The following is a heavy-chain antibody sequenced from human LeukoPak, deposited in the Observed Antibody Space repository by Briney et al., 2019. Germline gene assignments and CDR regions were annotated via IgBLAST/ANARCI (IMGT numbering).Heavy chain of an antibody. D-gene: IGHD3-22*01. CDR1: GGSISTYY. V-gene: IGHV4-59*01. CDR3: AREPGFDSSGYLNWFDY. J-gene: IGHJ5*01. CDR2: IYHTGNT. Sequence: SETLSLTCAVSGGSISTYYWSWIRQPPGEGLEWLGYIYHTGNTNYNPSLKSRVTISVDTSKNQLSLKLSSVTAADTAVYYCAREPGFDSSGYLNWFDYWGQGTLVTVSS.